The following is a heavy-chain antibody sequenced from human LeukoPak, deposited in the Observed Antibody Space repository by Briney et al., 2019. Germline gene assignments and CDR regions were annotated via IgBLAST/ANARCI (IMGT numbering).Heavy chain of an antibody. D-gene: IGHD4/OR15-4a*01. J-gene: IGHJ6*02. V-gene: IGHV5-51*01. Sequence: GESLKISCKGPGYRFTSYWLGWVPQMPGKGLEWMGIIYPGDSDTRYSPSFQGQVTISADKSISTAYLQWSSLKASDTAMYYGVRPSIARKSMVGRLEGMDFWGQGTTVTVSS. CDR2: IYPGDSDT. CDR3: VRPSIARKSMVGRLEGMDF. CDR1: GYRFTSYW.